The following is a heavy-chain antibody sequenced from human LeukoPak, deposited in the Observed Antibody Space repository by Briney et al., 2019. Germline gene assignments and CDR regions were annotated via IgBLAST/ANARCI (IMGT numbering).Heavy chain of an antibody. V-gene: IGHV3-23*01. J-gene: IGHJ4*02. CDR3: AKVLEQWLVSYYFDY. CDR2: ISGSGGST. D-gene: IGHD6-19*01. Sequence: GGSLRLSCAASGFTFSSYAMSWVRQAPGKGLEWVSAISGSGGSTYYADSVKGRFTISRDNSKNTLYLQMNSLRAEDTAVYYCAKVLEQWLVSYYFDYWGQGTLVTVSS. CDR1: GFTFSSYA.